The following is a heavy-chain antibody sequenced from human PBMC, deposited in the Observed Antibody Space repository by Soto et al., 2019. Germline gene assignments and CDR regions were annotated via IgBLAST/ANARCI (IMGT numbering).Heavy chain of an antibody. D-gene: IGHD3-10*01. V-gene: IGHV3-11*01. CDR3: ARAPYFGSGTDYYCALDV. Sequence: PGGSLRLSCAASGLTFSDHYMTWIRQAPGKGLEWISYISSSAGTIYYADSVKGRFTISRDNAKNSLYLQMTNLRAEDTAVYYCARAPYFGSGTDYYCALDVWGQGTTVTVSS. J-gene: IGHJ6*02. CDR2: ISSSAGTI. CDR1: GLTFSDHY.